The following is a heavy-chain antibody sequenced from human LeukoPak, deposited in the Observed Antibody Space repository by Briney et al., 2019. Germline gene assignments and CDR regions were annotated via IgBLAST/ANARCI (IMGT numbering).Heavy chain of an antibody. J-gene: IGHJ5*02. CDR2: IIPIFGTA. CDR1: GGTFSSYA. D-gene: IGHD2-15*01. CDR3: ALELGYCSGGSCFNWFDP. V-gene: IGHV1-69*01. Sequence: SEKVSCKASGGTFSSYAISWVRQAPGQGLEWMGGIIPIFGTANYAQQFQGRVTITSNDSTSRAYMELISLRSEDTAVYYCALELGYCSGGSCFNWFDPWGQGTLVTVSS.